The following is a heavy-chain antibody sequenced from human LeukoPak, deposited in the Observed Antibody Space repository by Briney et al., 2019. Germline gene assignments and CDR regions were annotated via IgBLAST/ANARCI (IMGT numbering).Heavy chain of an antibody. CDR1: GGSISSGDYY. V-gene: IGHV4-39*07. CDR3: ASARRVTRQTHDY. Sequence: PSETLSLTCTVSGGSISSGDYYWSWIRQPPGKGLEWIGEINHSGSTNYNPSLKSRVTISVDTSKNQFSLKLSSVTAADTAVYYCASARRVTRQTHDYWGQGTLVTVSS. J-gene: IGHJ4*02. D-gene: IGHD2-21*02. CDR2: INHSGST.